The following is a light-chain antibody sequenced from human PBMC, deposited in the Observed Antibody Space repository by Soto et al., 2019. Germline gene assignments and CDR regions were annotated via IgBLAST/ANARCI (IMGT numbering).Light chain of an antibody. Sequence: EIVMTQSPATLSVSPGERATLSCRASQRVSSKLAWYQQKPGQAPRLLIYGASTRATGIPARFSGRGSGTEFPRAIISLQSEDFAIYYWQQYNNWPPITFGRGTRLEI. CDR3: QQYNNWPPIT. CDR1: QRVSSK. CDR2: GAS. J-gene: IGKJ5*01. V-gene: IGKV3-15*01.